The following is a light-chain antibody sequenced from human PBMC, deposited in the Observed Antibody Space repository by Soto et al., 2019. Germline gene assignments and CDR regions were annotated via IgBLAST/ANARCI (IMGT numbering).Light chain of an antibody. CDR3: AAWDDGSSSWE. V-gene: IGLV1-44*01. J-gene: IGLJ3*02. CDR2: RSD. Sequence: QSVLSQPPSASGTPGQRVTVSCSGSDSNIGSHSVHWYQQLSGTAPKLLIYRSDQRTSGVPDRFSGSKSETSASLTISGLQSEDEADYYCAAWDDGSSSWEFGGGTQLTVL. CDR1: DSNIGSHS.